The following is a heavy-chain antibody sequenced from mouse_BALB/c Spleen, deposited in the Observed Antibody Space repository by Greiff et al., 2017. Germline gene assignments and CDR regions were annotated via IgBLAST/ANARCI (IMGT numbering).Heavy chain of an antibody. D-gene: IGHD4-1*02. J-gene: IGHJ2*01. Sequence: QVQLQQSGAELVRPGVSVKISCKGSGYTFTDYAMHWVKQSHAKSLEWIGVISTYYGDASYNQKFKGKATMTVDKSSSTAYMELARLTSEDSAIYYCASTGTGFDYWGQGTTLTVSS. CDR1: GYTFTDYA. CDR3: ASTGTGFDY. CDR2: ISTYYGDA. V-gene: IGHV1S137*01.